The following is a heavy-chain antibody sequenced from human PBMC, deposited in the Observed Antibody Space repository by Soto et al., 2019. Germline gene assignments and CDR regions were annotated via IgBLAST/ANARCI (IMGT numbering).Heavy chain of an antibody. CDR1: GFTFGSFT. CDR2: ISSSSAYI. CDR3: ARDGLTFGGD. J-gene: IGHJ4*02. D-gene: IGHD3-16*01. Sequence: EVHLVEAGGGLVKPGESLTLSCAASGFTFGSFTLNWVRQAPGKGLEWVSSISSSSAYIYYEESVKGRFTISIDKARSTLYLQMNSLRLDDTAVYFCARDGLTFGGDWGQGTLGAVSS. V-gene: IGHV3-21*06.